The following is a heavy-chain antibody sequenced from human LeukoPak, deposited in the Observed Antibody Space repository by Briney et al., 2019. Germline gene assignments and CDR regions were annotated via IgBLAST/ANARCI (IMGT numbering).Heavy chain of an antibody. CDR1: GGSFSGYY. CDR3: ARGRPHYYDSSGYLVGQYYFDY. Sequence: PSETLSLTCAVYGGSFSGYYWSWIRQPPGKGLEWIGEINHSGSTNYNPSLKSRVTISVDTSKNQFSLKLSSVTAADTAVYYCARGRPHYYDSSGYLVGQYYFDYWGQGTLVTVSS. V-gene: IGHV4-34*01. J-gene: IGHJ4*02. CDR2: INHSGST. D-gene: IGHD3-22*01.